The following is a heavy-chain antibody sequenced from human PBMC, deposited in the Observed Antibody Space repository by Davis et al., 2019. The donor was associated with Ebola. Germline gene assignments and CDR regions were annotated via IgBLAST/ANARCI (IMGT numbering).Heavy chain of an antibody. Sequence: LRLSCTVPGGSISSGDYYWSWIRQPPGKGLEWIGYIYYSGSTNYNPSLKSRVTISVHTSKNQFSLKLSSVTAADTAVYYCARGPVLGWFDPWGQGTLGTVSS. CDR3: ARGPVLGWFDP. D-gene: IGHD3-16*01. CDR2: IYYSGST. V-gene: IGHV4-30-4*01. CDR1: GGSISSGDYY. J-gene: IGHJ5*02.